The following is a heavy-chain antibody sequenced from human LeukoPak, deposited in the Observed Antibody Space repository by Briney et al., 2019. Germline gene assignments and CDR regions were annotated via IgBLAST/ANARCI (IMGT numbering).Heavy chain of an antibody. CDR3: AKGHDYDYVWGSYRYLGDY. CDR2: IRNRGGET. CDR1: GFTFDSYA. D-gene: IGHD3-16*02. Sequence: PGGSLRLSCAASGFTFDSYALSWVRQAPGKGPEWVAVIRNRGGETFYTDSVKGRFTISRDNSKNTLYLQMNSLRAEDTAVYYCAKGHDYDYVWGSYRYLGDYWGQGTLVTVSS. V-gene: IGHV3-23*01. J-gene: IGHJ4*02.